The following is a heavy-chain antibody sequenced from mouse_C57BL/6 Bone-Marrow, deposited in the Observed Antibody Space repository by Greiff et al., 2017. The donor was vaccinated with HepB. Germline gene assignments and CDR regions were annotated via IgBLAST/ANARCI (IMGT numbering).Heavy chain of an antibody. J-gene: IGHJ3*01. V-gene: IGHV1-54*01. D-gene: IGHD1-1*01. Sequence: QVQLKQSGAELVRPGTSVKVSCKASGYAFTNYLIEWVKQRPGQGLEWIGVINPGSGGTNYNEKFKGKATLTADKSSINAYMQLSSLTYEDTADYFCARRDYYESHPWFGDWGQGTMVTVSA. CDR1: GYAFTNYL. CDR2: INPGSGGT. CDR3: ARRDYYESHPWFGD.